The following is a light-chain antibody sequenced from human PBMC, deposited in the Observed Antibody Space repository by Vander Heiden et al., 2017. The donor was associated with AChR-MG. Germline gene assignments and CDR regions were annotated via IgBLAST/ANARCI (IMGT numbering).Light chain of an antibody. CDR1: QSISTY. CDR3: QQSDSTPPYT. Sequence: EIPKNQSPSSLSAFVGDTVTIACRASQSISTYLNWYQQKPGKAPEVLIYAASGLQTGVPSRFSGSGSGTDFTLTISSLQPEDFGTYYCQQSDSTPPYTFGQGTRLEIK. CDR2: AAS. V-gene: IGKV1-39*01. J-gene: IGKJ2*01.